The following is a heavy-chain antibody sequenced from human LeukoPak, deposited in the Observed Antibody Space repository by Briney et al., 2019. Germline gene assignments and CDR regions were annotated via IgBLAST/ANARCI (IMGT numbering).Heavy chain of an antibody. CDR1: GFTFSSYS. CDR3: ASDKAASGKFDY. J-gene: IGHJ4*02. D-gene: IGHD6-13*01. Sequence: GGSLRLSCAASGFTFSSYSMNWIRQAPGKGLEWVSSISGSSSYIYYADSVKGRFTISRDNAKKSLYLQMNSLRAEDTAVYYCASDKAASGKFDYWGQGTLVTVSS. CDR2: ISGSSSYI. V-gene: IGHV3-21*01.